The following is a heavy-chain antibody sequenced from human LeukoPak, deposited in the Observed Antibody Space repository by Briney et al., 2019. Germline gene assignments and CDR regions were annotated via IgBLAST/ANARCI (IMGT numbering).Heavy chain of an antibody. CDR1: GFTFSSYN. CDR3: ARVLETDCSGGSCYSGFDY. D-gene: IGHD2-15*01. V-gene: IGHV3-21*01. J-gene: IGHJ4*02. CDR2: ISRTSSYI. Sequence: GGSLRLSCAASGFTFSSYNMNWVRQAPGKGLEWVSSISRTSSYIYYADSVKGRFTISRDNAQNSLYLQMNSLRVEDTAVYYCARVLETDCSGGSCYSGFDYWGQGTLVTVSS.